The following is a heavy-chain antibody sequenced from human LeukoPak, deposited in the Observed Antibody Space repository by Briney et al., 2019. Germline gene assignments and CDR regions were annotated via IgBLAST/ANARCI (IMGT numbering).Heavy chain of an antibody. Sequence: SETLSLTCSVSGGSISSSSYYWNWIRQSPGKGLEWIGTIYYSGSTYYNPSLKSRVTISVDTSKNQLSLKLTSMTAADTAIYFCATRWGGYNLDYFDYWGQGTLVTVSS. CDR1: GGSISSSSYY. CDR2: IYYSGST. V-gene: IGHV4-39*01. CDR3: ATRWGGYNLDYFDY. D-gene: IGHD5-24*01. J-gene: IGHJ4*02.